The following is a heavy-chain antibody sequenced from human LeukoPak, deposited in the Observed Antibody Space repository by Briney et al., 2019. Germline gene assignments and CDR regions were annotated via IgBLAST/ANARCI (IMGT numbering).Heavy chain of an antibody. CDR1: GGSISNYY. CDR2: IYYSGNT. CDR3: ARVGAAGDYYFDY. D-gene: IGHD6-13*01. V-gene: IGHV4-59*01. Sequence: SETLSLTCTVSGGSISNYYWSWLRQPPGKGLEWIGYIYYSGNTNYNPSLKSRVTISEDTSKNQFSLKLTSVTAADTAVYYCARVGAAGDYYFDYWGQGTLVTVSS. J-gene: IGHJ4*02.